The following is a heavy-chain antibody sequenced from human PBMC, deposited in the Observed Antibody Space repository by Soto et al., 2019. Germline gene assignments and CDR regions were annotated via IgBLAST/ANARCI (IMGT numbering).Heavy chain of an antibody. CDR2: INSTGGST. J-gene: IGHJ6*02. CDR1: RLSVWNYA. Sequence: GGSMEIGCAACRLSVWNYAMSGVRKAPGKGLEWVSGINSTGGSTYYADSVKGRFTISRDNSKNTLDLQMSSLRAEDTAIYYCARAHDYDFWSGFLFYGMDVWGQATTVTVSS. V-gene: IGHV3-23*01. D-gene: IGHD3-3*01. CDR3: ARAHDYDFWSGFLFYGMDV.